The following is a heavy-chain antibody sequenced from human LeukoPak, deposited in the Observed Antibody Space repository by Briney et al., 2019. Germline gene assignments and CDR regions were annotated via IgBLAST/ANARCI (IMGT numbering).Heavy chain of an antibody. Sequence: SETLSLTCSVSGGSFSRFQWTWIRQPPVKGLEWIGSLSYSGSSNYNPSLKSRITISIDMSKNQFSLSLTSVTAADTAVYYCAKSSVPAAPFDSWGQGTLVTVSS. CDR1: GGSFSRFQ. D-gene: IGHD2-2*01. CDR2: LSYSGSS. V-gene: IGHV4-59*08. CDR3: AKSSVPAAPFDS. J-gene: IGHJ4*02.